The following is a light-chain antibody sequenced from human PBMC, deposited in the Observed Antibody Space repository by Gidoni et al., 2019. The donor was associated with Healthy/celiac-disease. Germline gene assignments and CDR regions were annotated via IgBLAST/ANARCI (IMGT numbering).Light chain of an antibody. CDR2: GAS. CDR1: QSVSSSY. V-gene: IGKV3-20*01. J-gene: IGKJ1*01. CDR3: QQYGSSLWT. Sequence: IVLTQSPGTLSSSPGERATPTCRASQSVSSSYLAWYQQKPGQAPRLLINGASSRATGIPDRFSGSGSGTDFTLTISRLEPEDFAVYYCQQYGSSLWTFGQGTKVEIK.